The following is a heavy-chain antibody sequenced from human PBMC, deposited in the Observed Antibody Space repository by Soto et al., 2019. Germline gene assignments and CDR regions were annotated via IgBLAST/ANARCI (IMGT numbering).Heavy chain of an antibody. V-gene: IGHV4-39*01. CDR3: ARLPAVLRFLEWLPLTSYYFDY. J-gene: IGHJ4*02. CDR1: GGSISSSSYY. Sequence: PSETLSLTCTVSGGSISSSSYYWGWIRQPPGKGLEWIGSIYYSGSTYYNPSLKSRVTISVDTSKNQFSLKLSPVTAADTAVYYCARLPAVLRFLEWLPLTSYYFDYWGQGTLVTVSS. D-gene: IGHD3-3*01. CDR2: IYYSGST.